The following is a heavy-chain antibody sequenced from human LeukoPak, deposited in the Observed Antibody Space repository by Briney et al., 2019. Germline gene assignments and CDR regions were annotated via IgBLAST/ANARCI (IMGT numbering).Heavy chain of an antibody. CDR3: AKSYFADGCNIGH. J-gene: IGHJ4*02. CDR2: ISWDGGST. Sequence: GGSLRLSCAASGFTFDDYAMHWVRQAPGKGLEWVSLISWDGGSTYYADSVKSRFTISRDNSKNSLYLQMNSLRAEDTALYYCAKSYFADGCNIGHWGQGTLVTVSS. V-gene: IGHV3-43D*03. D-gene: IGHD5-24*01. CDR1: GFTFDDYA.